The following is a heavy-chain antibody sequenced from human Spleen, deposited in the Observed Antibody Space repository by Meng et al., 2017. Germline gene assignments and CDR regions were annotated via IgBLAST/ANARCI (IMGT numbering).Heavy chain of an antibody. Sequence: QVALVQSGAEVKKPGASVKVSCKPSGYNFPDYWLHWVRRAPGQGLEWMGRIDPKSGDTHYAQRFQGRVTMTGDTSISTAYMELSGLRSDDTAMYYCVRDEDISAAGKLFGDYWGQGTLVTVSS. CDR2: IDPKSGDT. V-gene: IGHV1-2*06. CDR3: VRDEDISAAGKLFGDY. CDR1: GYNFPDYW. D-gene: IGHD6-13*01. J-gene: IGHJ4*02.